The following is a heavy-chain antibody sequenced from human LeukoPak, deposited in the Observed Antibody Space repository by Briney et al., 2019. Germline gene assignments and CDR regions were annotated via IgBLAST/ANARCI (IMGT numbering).Heavy chain of an antibody. J-gene: IGHJ4*02. CDR1: GYTFTSYY. V-gene: IGHV1-2*02. CDR3: RTDRYGDYGDYIDY. Sequence: ASVTVSCKASGYTFTSYYLHWVRQAPGQGLEWMGWINPNSGGTNYAQKVQGRVTMTRDTSISTAYMELSRLRSDDTAVYYCRTDRYGDYGDYIDYWGQGTLVTVSS. D-gene: IGHD4-17*01. CDR2: INPNSGGT.